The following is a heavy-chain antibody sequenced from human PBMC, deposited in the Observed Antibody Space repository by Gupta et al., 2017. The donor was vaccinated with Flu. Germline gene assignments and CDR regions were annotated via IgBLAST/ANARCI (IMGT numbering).Heavy chain of an antibody. V-gene: IGHV4-39*01. CDR2: MYHSGST. CDR1: SISSGGFW. D-gene: IGHD1-1*01. J-gene: IGHJ4*02. Sequence: SISSGGFWWGWVRQPPGKGLEWIGSMYHSGSTFYNPSLKNQVTISADTSRNQFSLRLRTVTAADTAVYYCTRATGGCPADYWGQGTLVTVSS. CDR3: TRATGGCPADY.